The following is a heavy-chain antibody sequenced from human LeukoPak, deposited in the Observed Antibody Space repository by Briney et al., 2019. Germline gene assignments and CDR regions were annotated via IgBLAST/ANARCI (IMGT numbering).Heavy chain of an antibody. Sequence: GGSLRLSCAASGFTFSSYAMSWVRQAPGKELEWVSAISGSGGSTYYADSVKGRFTISRDNSKNTLYLQMNSLRAEDTAVYYCAKDGGEIAAAGTGYYGMDVWGQGTTVTVSS. CDR3: AKDGGEIAAAGTGYYGMDV. V-gene: IGHV3-23*01. D-gene: IGHD6-13*01. CDR2: ISGSGGST. J-gene: IGHJ6*02. CDR1: GFTFSSYA.